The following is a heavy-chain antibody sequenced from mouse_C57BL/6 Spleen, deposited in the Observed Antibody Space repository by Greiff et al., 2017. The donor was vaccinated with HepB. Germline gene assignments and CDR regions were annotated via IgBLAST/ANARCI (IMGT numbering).Heavy chain of an antibody. CDR2: IDPSDSYT. V-gene: IGHV1-69*01. J-gene: IGHJ1*03. Sequence: VQLQQPGAELVMPGASVKLSCKASGYTFTSYWMHWVKQRPGQGLEWIGEIDPSDSYTNYNQKFKGKSTLTVDKSSSTAYMQLSSLTSEDSAVYYCARRGNIYWYFDVWGTGTTVTVSS. CDR1: GYTFTSYW. CDR3: ARRGNIYWYFDV.